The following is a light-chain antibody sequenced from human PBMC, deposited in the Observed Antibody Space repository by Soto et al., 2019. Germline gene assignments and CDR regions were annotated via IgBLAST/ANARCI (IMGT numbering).Light chain of an antibody. CDR3: QHYNSYSEA. CDR1: QTISGW. J-gene: IGKJ1*01. V-gene: IGKV1-5*03. Sequence: DIHMTQSPSTLSASVGDTVTITCRASQTISGWLAWYQQKPGKAPKLLIYKASTLKSGVPSRFSGSGSGTEFTLTISSLQPDDFATYYCQHYNSYSEAFGQGTKVDIK. CDR2: KAS.